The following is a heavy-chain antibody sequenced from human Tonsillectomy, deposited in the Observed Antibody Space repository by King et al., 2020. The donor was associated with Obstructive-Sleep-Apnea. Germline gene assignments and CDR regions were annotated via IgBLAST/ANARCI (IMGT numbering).Heavy chain of an antibody. D-gene: IGHD2-2*01. V-gene: IGHV3-64D*06. Sequence: VQLVESGGGLVQPGGSLRLSCSASGFTFSSYAMHWVRQAPGKGLEYVSAISSNGGSTYYADSVKGRFTISRDNSKNTLYLQMSSLRAEDTAVYYCVRYCSSTSCYRDYGMDVWGKGTTVTVSS. CDR1: GFTFSSYA. CDR3: VRYCSSTSCYRDYGMDV. CDR2: ISSNGGST. J-gene: IGHJ6*04.